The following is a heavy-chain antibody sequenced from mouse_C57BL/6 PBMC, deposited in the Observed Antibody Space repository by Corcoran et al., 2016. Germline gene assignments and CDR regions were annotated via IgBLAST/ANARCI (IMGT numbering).Heavy chain of an antibody. CDR1: GYTFTDYY. CDR2: INPYNGGT. V-gene: IGHV1-19*01. J-gene: IGHJ3*01. CDR3: ARCVDYDVKFAY. D-gene: IGHD2-4*01. Sequence: EVQLQQSGPVLVKPGASVKMSCKASGYTFTDYYMNWVKQSHGKSLEWIGVINPYNGGTSYNQKFKDKATLTVDKSSSTAYMELNSLTSEDSAVYYCARCVDYDVKFAYWGQGTLVTVSA.